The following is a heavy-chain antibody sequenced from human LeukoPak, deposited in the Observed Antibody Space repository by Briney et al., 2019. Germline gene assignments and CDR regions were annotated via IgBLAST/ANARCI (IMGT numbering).Heavy chain of an antibody. CDR2: IIPIFGTA. Sequence: SVKVSCKASGGTFSSYAISWVRQAPGQGLEWMGGIIPIFGTANYAQKFQGRVTITADESTSTAYMELSSLRSEDTAVYYCASVPAAPSLYYYGMDVWGQGTTVTVSS. CDR3: ASVPAAPSLYYYGMDV. J-gene: IGHJ6*02. CDR1: GGTFSSYA. V-gene: IGHV1-69*13. D-gene: IGHD2-2*01.